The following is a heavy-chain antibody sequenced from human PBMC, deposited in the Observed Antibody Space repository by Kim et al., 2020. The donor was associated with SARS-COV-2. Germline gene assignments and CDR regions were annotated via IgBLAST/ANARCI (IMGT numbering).Heavy chain of an antibody. CDR1: GFTFSGSA. Sequence: GGSLRLSCAASGFTFSGSAMHWGRQASGKGLEGVGRIRSKANSYATAYAASVKGRFSISRDDSKNTAYLQMNSLKTENTAVYYWTIFGYSSSWNDYCGQGTLVTVS. V-gene: IGHV3-73*01. D-gene: IGHD6-13*01. CDR2: IRSKANSYAT. CDR3: TIFGYSSSWNDY. J-gene: IGHJ4*02.